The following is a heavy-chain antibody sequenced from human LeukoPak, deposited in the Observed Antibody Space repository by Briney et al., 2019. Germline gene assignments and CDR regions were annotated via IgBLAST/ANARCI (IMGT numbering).Heavy chain of an antibody. Sequence: GGSLRLSCAASGFTIDDYGMSWVRQAAGKGLEWISGIYWNGGSTGYADSVKGGFTISRDNAKNSLYLQMNSLRAEDTALYYCARDHGGDFWSGYHNWFDPWGQGTLVTVSS. CDR2: IYWNGGST. CDR3: ARDHGGDFWSGYHNWFDP. V-gene: IGHV3-20*04. D-gene: IGHD3-3*01. CDR1: GFTIDDYG. J-gene: IGHJ5*02.